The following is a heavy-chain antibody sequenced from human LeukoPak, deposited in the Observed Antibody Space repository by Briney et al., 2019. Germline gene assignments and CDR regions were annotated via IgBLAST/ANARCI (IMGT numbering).Heavy chain of an antibody. J-gene: IGHJ4*02. Sequence: GASVTVSFTASGYTFTSYYMHWVRQAPGQGLEWMGIINPSGGSTSYAQKFQGRVTMTRDTSTSTVYMELSSLRSEDTAVYYCARDCSGGSCYPYYSDYWGQGTLVTVSS. CDR2: INPSGGST. CDR3: ARDCSGGSCYPYYSDY. V-gene: IGHV1-46*01. D-gene: IGHD2-15*01. CDR1: GYTFTSYY.